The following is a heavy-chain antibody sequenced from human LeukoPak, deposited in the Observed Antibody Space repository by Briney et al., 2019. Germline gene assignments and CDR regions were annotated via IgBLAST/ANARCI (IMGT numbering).Heavy chain of an antibody. V-gene: IGHV3-15*01. CDR2: IKRKGDDGTT. Sequence: GGSLRLSCAASGFTFSNAWMSWVRHAPGKGLEWVGRIKRKGDDGTTDCAAPVKGRFTISRDDSKNTLYLQMNRLKTEDTGVYYCTAGTGRSDLDYWGQGTLVTVSS. CDR1: GFTFSNAW. D-gene: IGHD3/OR15-3a*01. J-gene: IGHJ4*02. CDR3: TAGTGRSDLDY.